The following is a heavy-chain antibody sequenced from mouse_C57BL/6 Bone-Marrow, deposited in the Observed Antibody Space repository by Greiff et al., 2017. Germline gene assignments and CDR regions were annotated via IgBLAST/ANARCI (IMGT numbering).Heavy chain of an antibody. CDR2: IDPSDSYP. J-gene: IGHJ2*01. D-gene: IGHD3-2*02. Sequence: QVQLQQPGAELVRPGTSVKLSCQASGYTFTSYWMHWVKQRPGQGLEWIGVIDPSDSYPNYNQKFKGKATLTVDKSSSTAYMHLSSLTSEDAAFYDCAGDSSGYGYWGQGTTLTGSS. V-gene: IGHV1-59*01. CDR3: AGDSSGYGY. CDR1: GYTFTSYW.